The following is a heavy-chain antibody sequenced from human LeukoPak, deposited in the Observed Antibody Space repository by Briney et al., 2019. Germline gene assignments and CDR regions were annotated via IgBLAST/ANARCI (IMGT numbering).Heavy chain of an antibody. CDR3: ARRVVVPAAPYYFDY. CDR2: INSDGSST. V-gene: IGHV3-74*01. J-gene: IGHJ4*02. Sequence: GGSLRLSCEASGFIFSSYWMHWVRQAPGKGLVWVSRINSDGSSTSYADSVKGRFTISRDNAKNTLYLQMNSLRAEDTAVYYCARRVVVPAAPYYFDYWGQGTLVTVSS. CDR1: GFIFSSYW. D-gene: IGHD2-2*01.